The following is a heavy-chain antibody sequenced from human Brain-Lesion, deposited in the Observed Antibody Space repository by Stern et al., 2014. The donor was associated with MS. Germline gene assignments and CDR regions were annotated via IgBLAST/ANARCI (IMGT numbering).Heavy chain of an antibody. CDR2: IFYSGNT. CDR3: AGEEDIRYCSGGSCTGNWFDP. V-gene: IGHV4-39*02. D-gene: IGHD2-15*01. J-gene: IGHJ5*02. Sequence: QVQLQESGPGLVKPSETLSLTCTVAGGSVSSTSYAWAWIRQPPGKGLEWIGTIFYSGNTYYSPSLKSRLTISLDTSKNHFPLDRRFVTAADTAVYYCAGEEDIRYCSGGSCTGNWFDPWGQGTLVTVSS. CDR1: GGSVSSTSYA.